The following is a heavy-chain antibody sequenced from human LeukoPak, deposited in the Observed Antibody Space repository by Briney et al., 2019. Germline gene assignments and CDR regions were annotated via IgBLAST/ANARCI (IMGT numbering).Heavy chain of an antibody. CDR1: GGSISSGSYF. J-gene: IGHJ3*02. D-gene: IGHD2-15*01. Sequence: PSETLSLTCTVSGGSISSGSYFWSWLRQPAGTGLEWIGRIYTSGSTNYNPSLKSRVTISVDTSKNQFSLKLSSVTAADTAVYYCASDRIEVDAFDIWGQGTMVTVSS. CDR3: ASDRIEVDAFDI. V-gene: IGHV4-61*02. CDR2: IYTSGST.